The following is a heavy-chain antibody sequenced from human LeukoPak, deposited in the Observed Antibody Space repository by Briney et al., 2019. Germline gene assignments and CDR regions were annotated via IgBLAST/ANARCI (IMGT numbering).Heavy chain of an antibody. J-gene: IGHJ4*02. V-gene: IGHV3-48*03. CDR1: GFTLSSYE. CDR3: ARRSSGWDFDY. D-gene: IGHD6-19*01. Sequence: GGSLRLSCAASGFTLSSYEMNWVRQAPGKGLEWVSYISSSGSTIYYADSVKSRFTISRDNAKNSLYLQMNSLRAEDTAVYYCARRSSGWDFDYWGQGTLVTVSS. CDR2: ISSSGSTI.